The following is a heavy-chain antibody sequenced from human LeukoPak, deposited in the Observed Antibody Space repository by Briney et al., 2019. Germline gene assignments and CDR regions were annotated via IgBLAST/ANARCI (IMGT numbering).Heavy chain of an antibody. J-gene: IGHJ3*02. Sequence: SVKVSCKASGGTFSSYASSCVRQAPGQGLEWMGRIIPILGIANYAQKFQGRVTITADKSTSTAYMELSSLRSEDTAVYYCAAGDTAMVTLAFDIWGQGSMVTVSS. V-gene: IGHV1-69*04. CDR1: GGTFSSYA. D-gene: IGHD5-18*01. CDR2: IIPILGIA. CDR3: AAGDTAMVTLAFDI.